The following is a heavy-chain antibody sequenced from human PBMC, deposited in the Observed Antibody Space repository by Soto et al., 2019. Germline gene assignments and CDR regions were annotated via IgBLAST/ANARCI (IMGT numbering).Heavy chain of an antibody. CDR1: GFTFDDYA. Sequence: EVQLVESGGDLVQPGRSLRLSCAASGFTFDDYAMHWVRQVPGKGLQWVSGLSWNGVTIGYAASVKGRFTISRDNAQXSXYXXVAGLRPHDTALYSGAASRDYDSSDYSSFNYGMDVWGLGTTVTVSS. D-gene: IGHD3-22*01. CDR3: AASRDYDSSDYSSFNYGMDV. J-gene: IGHJ6*02. CDR2: LSWNGVTI. V-gene: IGHV3-9*01.